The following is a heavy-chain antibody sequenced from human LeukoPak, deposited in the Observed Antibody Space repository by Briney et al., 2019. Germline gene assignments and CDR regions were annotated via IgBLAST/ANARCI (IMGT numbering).Heavy chain of an antibody. CDR3: AKNGDDYDHTGYSVGY. D-gene: IGHD3-22*01. Sequence: GGSPRLSCEASGFSFSNYAMSWVRQAPGEGLEWVSSISVRGDATYYADPVRGRFTISRDTSKSTLYLQMNSLRAEDTAVYYCAKNGDDYDHTGYSVGYWGQGTLVTVSS. CDR1: GFSFSNYA. V-gene: IGHV3-23*01. J-gene: IGHJ4*02. CDR2: ISVRGDAT.